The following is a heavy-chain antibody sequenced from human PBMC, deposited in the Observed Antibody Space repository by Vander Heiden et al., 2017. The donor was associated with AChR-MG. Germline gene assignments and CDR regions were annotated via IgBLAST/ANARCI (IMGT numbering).Heavy chain of an antibody. CDR1: GFPFSDYY. D-gene: IGHD1-7*01. CDR2: ISGSGTTI. Sequence: QVQLVESGGGLVKPGGSLRLTCASSGFPFSDYYMSWIRQAPGKGLEWVSYISGSGTTIYYADSVRGRFTISRDNAKNSLYLQMNSLRAEDTAVYYCARQRGTRARVDYWGQGTLLTVSS. CDR3: ARQRGTRARVDY. V-gene: IGHV3-11*01. J-gene: IGHJ4*02.